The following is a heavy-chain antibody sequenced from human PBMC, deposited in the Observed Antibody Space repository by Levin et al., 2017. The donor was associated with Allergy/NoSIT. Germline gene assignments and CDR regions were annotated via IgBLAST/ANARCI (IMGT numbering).Heavy chain of an antibody. Sequence: PSETLSLTCTVSGGSISSGGYYWSWIRQHPGKGLEWIGYIYYSGSTYYNPSLKSRVTISVDTSKNQFSLKLSSVTAADTAVYYCARSRGQSSGWPDIELFDYWGQGTLVTVSS. V-gene: IGHV4-31*03. D-gene: IGHD6-19*01. J-gene: IGHJ4*02. CDR3: ARSRGQSSGWPDIELFDY. CDR2: IYYSGST. CDR1: GGSISSGGYY.